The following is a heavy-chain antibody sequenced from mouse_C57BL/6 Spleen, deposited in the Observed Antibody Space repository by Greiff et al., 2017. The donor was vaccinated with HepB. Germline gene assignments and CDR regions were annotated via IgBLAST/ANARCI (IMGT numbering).Heavy chain of an antibody. Sequence: VKLMESGAELVKPGASVKISCKASGYAFSSYWMNWVKQRPGKGLEWIGQIYPGDGDTNYNGKFKGKATLTADKSSSTAYMQLSSLTSEDSAVYFCATMVTTNYAMDYWGQGTSVTVSS. J-gene: IGHJ4*01. CDR3: ATMVTTNYAMDY. CDR2: IYPGDGDT. V-gene: IGHV1-80*01. CDR1: GYAFSSYW. D-gene: IGHD2-2*01.